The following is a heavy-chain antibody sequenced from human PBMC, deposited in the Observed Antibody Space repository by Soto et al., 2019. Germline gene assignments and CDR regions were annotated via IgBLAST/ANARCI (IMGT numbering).Heavy chain of an antibody. V-gene: IGHV1-8*01. CDR1: GYTFSSYD. CDR3: ARAYGDLDV. CDR2: MNPKSGYT. J-gene: IGHJ6*02. D-gene: IGHD2-21*01. Sequence: QAQLVQSGAEVKKPGASVKVSCKASGYTFSSYDINWVRQATGQGLEWMGWMNPKSGYTGYAQKFQGRVTMTRDTSISTAYMEVSSLRSEDTAIYYCARAYGDLDVWGQGTTVTVSS.